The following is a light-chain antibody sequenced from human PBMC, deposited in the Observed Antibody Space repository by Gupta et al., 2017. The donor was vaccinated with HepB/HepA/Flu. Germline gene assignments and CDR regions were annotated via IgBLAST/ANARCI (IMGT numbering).Light chain of an antibody. J-gene: IGLJ3*02. CDR3: QSYDSSRSGSRV. CDR2: GNS. CDR1: SSNIGAGYD. V-gene: IGLV1-40*01. Sequence: TISCTGSSSNIGAGYDVHWYQQLPGTAPKLLIYGNSNRPSGVPDRFSGSKSGTSASLAITGLQAEDEADYYCQSYDSSRSGSRVFGGGTKLTVL.